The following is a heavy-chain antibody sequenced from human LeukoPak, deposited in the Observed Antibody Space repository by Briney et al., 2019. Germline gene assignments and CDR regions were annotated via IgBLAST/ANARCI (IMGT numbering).Heavy chain of an antibody. D-gene: IGHD3-22*01. CDR1: GGSFSGYY. J-gene: IGHJ2*01. CDR2: INHSGST. CDR3: ARVTSSGYYSSYFDL. Sequence: SETLSLTCAVYGGSFSGYYWSWIRQPPGKGLEWIGEINHSGSTNYNPSLKSRVTISVDTSKNQFSLKLSSVTATDTAVYYCARVTSSGYYSSYFDLWGRGTLVTVSS. V-gene: IGHV4-34*01.